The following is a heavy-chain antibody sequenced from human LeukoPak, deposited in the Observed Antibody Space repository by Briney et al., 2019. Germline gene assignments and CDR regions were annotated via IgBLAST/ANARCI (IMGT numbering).Heavy chain of an antibody. V-gene: IGHV4-30-4*08. D-gene: IGHD6-13*01. CDR2: IYYSGST. CDR3: AREAPWQQGFDY. J-gene: IGHJ4*02. CDR1: GGSISSGDYY. Sequence: SQTLSLTCTVSGGSISSGDYYWGWIRQPPGKGLEWIGYIYYSGSTYYNPSLKSRFTISVDTSKNQFSLKLSSVTAADTAVYYCAREAPWQQGFDYWGQGTLVTVSS.